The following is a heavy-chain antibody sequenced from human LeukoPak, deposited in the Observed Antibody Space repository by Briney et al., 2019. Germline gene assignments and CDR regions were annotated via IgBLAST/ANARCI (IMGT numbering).Heavy chain of an antibody. CDR2: ISPILGVN. V-gene: IGHV1-69*02. CDR3: VAVYDGAAGYFDL. D-gene: IGHD3-22*01. CDR1: GYTFTSYY. J-gene: IGHJ2*01. Sequence: GASVNVSCKASGYTFTSYYMHWVRQAPGQGLEWMGRISPILGVNYYAQKFQGRVTISADKSMITAYMDLSNVTSEDTAVYYCVAVYDGAAGYFDLWGRGTLITVSS.